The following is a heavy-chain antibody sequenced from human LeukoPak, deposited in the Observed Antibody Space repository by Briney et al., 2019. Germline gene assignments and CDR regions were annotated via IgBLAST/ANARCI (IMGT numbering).Heavy chain of an antibody. CDR3: TTIRPGY. Sequence: GGSVRPSCEASWIPLSTYWIHCVRQVPGKGLVWVARIKDGGTTTDYADSVKGRFTISRDDAKNTLYLHMNSLRVEDTAVYYFTTIRPGYWGQGTLVTVAP. V-gene: IGHV3-74*01. CDR2: IKDGGTTT. J-gene: IGHJ4*02. D-gene: IGHD3-22*01. CDR1: WIPLSTYW.